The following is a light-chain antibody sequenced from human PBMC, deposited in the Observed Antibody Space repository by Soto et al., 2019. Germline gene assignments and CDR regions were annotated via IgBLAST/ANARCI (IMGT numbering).Light chain of an antibody. V-gene: IGKV1-39*01. CDR1: QSISSY. J-gene: IGKJ4*01. CDR2: AAS. CDR3: QQYNNWPLT. Sequence: DIQMTQSPSSLSASVGDRVTITCRASQSISSYLNWYQQKPGKAPKLLIYAASSLQSGVPSRFSGSGSGTEFTLTISSLQSEDSAVYYCQQYNNWPLTFGGGTKVDI.